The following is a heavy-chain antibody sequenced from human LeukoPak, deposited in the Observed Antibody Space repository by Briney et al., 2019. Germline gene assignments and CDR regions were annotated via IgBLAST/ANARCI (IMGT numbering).Heavy chain of an antibody. Sequence: PSETLSLTCTVSGGSISSSSYYWGWIRQPPGKGLEWIGSIYYSGSTYYNPSLKSRVTISVDTSKNQFSLKLSSVTAADTAVYYCARHKEPYYYYYMDVWGKGTTVTVSS. D-gene: IGHD1-26*01. CDR1: GGSISSSSYY. CDR2: IYYSGST. CDR3: ARHKEPYYYYYMDV. J-gene: IGHJ6*03. V-gene: IGHV4-39*01.